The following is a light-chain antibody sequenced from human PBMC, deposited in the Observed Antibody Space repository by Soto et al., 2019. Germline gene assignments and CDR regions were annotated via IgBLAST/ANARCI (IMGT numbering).Light chain of an antibody. V-gene: IGLV2-14*01. J-gene: IGLJ1*01. CDR1: STDVGGYKY. CDR3: LSYTSSDTYV. CDR2: DVT. Sequence: SALPQPASVSVSPGQSITISCTGTSTDVGGYKYVSWYQQHPGKAPKFMIYDVTSRPSGISNRFSGSKSGNTAFLIISGLQAEDEADYYCLSYTSSDTYVFGTGTKVTVL.